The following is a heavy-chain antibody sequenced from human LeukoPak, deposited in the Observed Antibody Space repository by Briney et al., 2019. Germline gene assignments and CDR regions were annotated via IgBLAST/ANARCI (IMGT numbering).Heavy chain of an antibody. J-gene: IGHJ4*02. CDR2: INPNSGGT. CDR1: GYTFTGYY. D-gene: IGHD1-26*01. Sequence: ASVKVSCTASGYTFTGYYMHWVRQAPGQGLEWMGRINPNSGGTNYAQKFQGRVTMTRDTSISTAYMELSRLRSDDTAVYYCARGGARNTKLDYWGQGTLVTVSS. V-gene: IGHV1-2*06. CDR3: ARGGARNTKLDY.